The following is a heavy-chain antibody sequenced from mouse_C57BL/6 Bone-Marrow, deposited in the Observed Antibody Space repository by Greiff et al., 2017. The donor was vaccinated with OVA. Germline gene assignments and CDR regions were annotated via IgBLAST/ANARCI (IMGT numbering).Heavy chain of an antibody. CDR3: ARHDYGSEGFAY. Sequence: DVMLVESGGDLVKPGGSLKLSCAASGFTFSSYGMSWVRQTPDKRLEWVATISSGGSYTYYPDSVKGRFTISRDNAKNTLYLQMSSLKSEDTAMYYCARHDYGSEGFAYWGQGTLVTVSA. CDR1: GFTFSSYG. CDR2: ISSGGSYT. D-gene: IGHD1-1*01. V-gene: IGHV5-6*02. J-gene: IGHJ3*01.